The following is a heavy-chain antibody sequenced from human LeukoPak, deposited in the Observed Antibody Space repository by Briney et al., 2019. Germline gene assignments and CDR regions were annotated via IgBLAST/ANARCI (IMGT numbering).Heavy chain of an antibody. V-gene: IGHV3-15*01. J-gene: IGHJ4*02. Sequence: PGGSLRLSCAAPGLTFTNAWMSWVRQAPGKGLEWVGRIKSKSDGGTTDYAAPVKGRFTISRDGSKNTLYLQMNSLKTEDTAVYYCVDTPFDYWGQGTLVTVSS. CDR3: VDTPFDY. CDR2: IKSKSDGGTT. CDR1: GLTFTNAW. D-gene: IGHD5-18*01.